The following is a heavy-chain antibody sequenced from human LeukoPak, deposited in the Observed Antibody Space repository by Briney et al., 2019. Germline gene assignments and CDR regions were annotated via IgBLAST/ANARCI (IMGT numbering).Heavy chain of an antibody. D-gene: IGHD6-19*01. CDR2: ISTSSSYI. Sequence: GGSLRLACGVSGFTFISYSMNWVRQAPGKGLEWVSFISTSSSYIYYADSVKGRFTISRDNARNSLYLQMNSLRAEDTAVYYCARQTTRRLPIAVADYFDYWGQGTLVTVSS. V-gene: IGHV3-21*01. CDR3: ARQTTRRLPIAVADYFDY. J-gene: IGHJ4*02. CDR1: GFTFISYS.